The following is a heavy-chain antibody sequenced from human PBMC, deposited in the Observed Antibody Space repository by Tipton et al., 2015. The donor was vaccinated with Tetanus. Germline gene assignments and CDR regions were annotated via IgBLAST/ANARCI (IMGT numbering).Heavy chain of an antibody. D-gene: IGHD1-26*01. J-gene: IGHJ4*02. V-gene: IGHV4-31*03. CDR2: IYNSGST. Sequence: TLSLTCTVSGGSISSGGYYWSWIRQHPGKGLEWIGEIYNSGSTYYNPSLKSRVTILVDTTKNQFSLKLKSVTAADTAVYYCARDQARGARGWNYFDSWGQGSLVTVSS. CDR3: ARDQARGARGWNYFDS. CDR1: GGSISSGGYY.